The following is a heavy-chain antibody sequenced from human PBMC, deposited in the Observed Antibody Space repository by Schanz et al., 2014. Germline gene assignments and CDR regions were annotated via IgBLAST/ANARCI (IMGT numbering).Heavy chain of an antibody. CDR3: ARRVPYSFGLDV. D-gene: IGHD1-1*01. Sequence: VQLVESGGGLVQPGGSLRLSCSASGFTFSTYAMHWVRQAPGKGLEYVSVISSNGGSTYYADSVKGRFTISRDNSKNTLYLQMNSLRDEDTAMYYCARRVPYSFGLDVWGQGATVTVSS. J-gene: IGHJ6*02. CDR2: ISSNGGST. CDR1: GFTFSTYA. V-gene: IGHV3-64*04.